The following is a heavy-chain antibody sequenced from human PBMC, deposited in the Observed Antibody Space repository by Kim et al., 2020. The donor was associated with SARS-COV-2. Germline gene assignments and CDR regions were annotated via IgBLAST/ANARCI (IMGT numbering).Heavy chain of an antibody. J-gene: IGHJ4*02. CDR1: GFTFSSYG. CDR2: ISYDGSNK. CDR3: AKSPIATAGVDY. Sequence: GGSLRLSCAASGFTFSSYGMHWVRQAPGKGLEWVAVISYDGSNKYYADSVKGRFAISRDNSKNTLYLQMNSLRAEDTAVYFCAKSPIATAGVDYWGQGTLVTVSS. V-gene: IGHV3-30*18. D-gene: IGHD6-13*01.